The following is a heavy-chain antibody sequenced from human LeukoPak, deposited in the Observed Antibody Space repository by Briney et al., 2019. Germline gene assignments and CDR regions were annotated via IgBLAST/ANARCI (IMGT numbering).Heavy chain of an antibody. CDR2: ISGSGGST. J-gene: IGHJ3*02. V-gene: IGHV3-23*01. CDR1: GFTFSSYA. D-gene: IGHD2-21*02. CDR3: ARRGDQYDAFDI. Sequence: GGSLRLSCAASGFTFSSYAMSWVRQAPGKGLEWVSAISGSGGSTYYADSVKGRFTISRDNSKNSLYLQMNSLRAEDTAVYYCARRGDQYDAFDIWGQGTMVTVSS.